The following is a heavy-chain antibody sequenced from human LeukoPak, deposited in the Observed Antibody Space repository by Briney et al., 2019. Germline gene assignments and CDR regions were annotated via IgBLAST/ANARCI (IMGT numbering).Heavy chain of an antibody. J-gene: IGHJ5*02. CDR2: INSDGSST. D-gene: IGHD3-22*01. CDR3: ARDSSGHYYVSYNWFDP. V-gene: IGHV3-74*01. Sequence: GGSLRLSCAASGFTFSTYWMHWVRQAPGKGLVWVSRINSDGSSTSYADSVKGRFTISRDNAKNTLYLQMNSLRAEDTAVYYCARDSSGHYYVSYNWFDPWGQGTLVTVSS. CDR1: GFTFSTYW.